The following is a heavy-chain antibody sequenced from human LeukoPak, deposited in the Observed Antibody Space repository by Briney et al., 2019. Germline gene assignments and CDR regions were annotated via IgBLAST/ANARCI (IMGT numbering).Heavy chain of an antibody. CDR2: IYWDDDK. CDR1: GFSLSTSGVG. V-gene: IGHV2-5*02. CDR3: AHSVYDILTGYYYYDMDV. D-gene: IGHD3-9*01. J-gene: IGHJ6*04. Sequence: SGPTLVNPTQTLTLTCTFSGFSLSTSGVGVGWIRQPPGKALEWLALIYWDDDKRYSPSLKSRLTITKDTSKNQVVLTMTNMDPVDTATYYCAHSVYDILTGYYYYDMDVWGKGTTVTVSS.